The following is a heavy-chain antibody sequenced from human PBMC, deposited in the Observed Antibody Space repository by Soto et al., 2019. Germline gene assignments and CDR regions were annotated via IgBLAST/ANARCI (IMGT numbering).Heavy chain of an antibody. D-gene: IGHD6-19*01. J-gene: IGHJ4*02. CDR3: AKIQWLVVGIFDY. CDR2: ISGSGGST. V-gene: IGHV3-23*01. CDR1: GFTFSSYA. Sequence: GGSLRLSCAASGFTFSSYAISWVRQAPGKGLEWVSAISGSGGSTYYADSVKGRFTISRDNSKNTLYLQMNSLRAEDTAVYYCAKIQWLVVGIFDYWGQGTLVTVSS.